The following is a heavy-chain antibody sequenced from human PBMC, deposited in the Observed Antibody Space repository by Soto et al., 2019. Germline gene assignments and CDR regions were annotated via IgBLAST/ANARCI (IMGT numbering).Heavy chain of an antibody. V-gene: IGHV4-39*01. CDR2: IYYGGST. D-gene: IGHD5-12*01. J-gene: IGHJ4*02. CDR3: ARLRWLQFKYFDP. Sequence: SETLSLTCSVSGGSISSSSYFWGWIRQPPGKGLEWIGSIYYGGSTYYNPSVKSRVTISVDTSKNQFSLKLSSVTAADTAVYYCARLRWLQFKYFDPWGQGTLVTVSS. CDR1: GGSISSSSYF.